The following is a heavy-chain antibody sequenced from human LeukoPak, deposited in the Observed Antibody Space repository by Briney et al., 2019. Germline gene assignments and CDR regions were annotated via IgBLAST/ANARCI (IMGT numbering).Heavy chain of an antibody. D-gene: IGHD3-3*01. J-gene: IGHJ4*02. Sequence: GGSLRLSCAAYGFTFSSYGMHWVRQAPGKGLEWVAFIRYDGSNKYYADSVKGRFTISRDNSKNTLYLQMNSLRAEDTAVYYCAKDRPGSDFWSGYYPYYFDYWGQGTLVTVSS. CDR1: GFTFSSYG. CDR3: AKDRPGSDFWSGYYPYYFDY. V-gene: IGHV3-30*02. CDR2: IRYDGSNK.